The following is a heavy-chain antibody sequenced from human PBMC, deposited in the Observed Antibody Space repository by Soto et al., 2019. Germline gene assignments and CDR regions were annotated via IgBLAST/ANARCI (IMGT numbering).Heavy chain of an antibody. CDR1: GFTFSSYS. CDR3: ARDFLSIRYVGGATDI. Sequence: GGSLRLSCAASGFTFSSYSMNWVHQAPGKGLEWVSSISSSSSYIYYADSVKGRFTISRDNAKNSLYLQMNSLRAEDTAVYYCARDFLSIRYVGGATDIWCPGTIVSGSS. D-gene: IGHD3-22*01. CDR2: ISSSSSYI. V-gene: IGHV3-21*01. J-gene: IGHJ3*02.